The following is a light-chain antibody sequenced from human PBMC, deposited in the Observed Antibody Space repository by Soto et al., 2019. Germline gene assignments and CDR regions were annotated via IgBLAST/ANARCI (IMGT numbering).Light chain of an antibody. CDR3: CSYAGSYIYV. Sequence: QSALTQPASVSGSPGQSITISCTGTSSDVGGYDYVSWYQLHPGKAPKLMVFEVSNRPSGVPDRFSGSKSGNTASLTISGLQAEDEADYYCCSYAGSYIYVFAPGTKVTVL. CDR2: EVS. V-gene: IGLV2-14*01. CDR1: SSDVGGYDY. J-gene: IGLJ1*01.